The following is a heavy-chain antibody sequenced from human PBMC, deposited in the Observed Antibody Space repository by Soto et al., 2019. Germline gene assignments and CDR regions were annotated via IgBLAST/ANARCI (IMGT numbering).Heavy chain of an antibody. CDR1: GYTFTSYD. J-gene: IGHJ6*03. D-gene: IGHD3-3*01. Sequence: ASVKVSCKASGYTFTSYDINWVRQATGQGLEWMGWMNPNSGNTGYAQKFQGRVTMTRNTSISTAYMELSSLRSEDTAVYYCARGGQNYDFWSGYYYYYYMDVWGKGTTVTVYS. CDR2: MNPNSGNT. CDR3: ARGGQNYDFWSGYYYYYYMDV. V-gene: IGHV1-8*01.